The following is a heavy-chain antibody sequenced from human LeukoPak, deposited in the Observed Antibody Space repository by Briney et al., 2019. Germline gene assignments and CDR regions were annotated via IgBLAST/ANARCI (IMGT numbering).Heavy chain of an antibody. CDR2: ISSVGSTM. J-gene: IGHJ3*02. CDR1: GFTFSDYS. Sequence: GGSLRLSCAASGFTFSDYSMNWVRQAPGKGLEGVSYISSVGSTMYYADSVKGRFTISRDNAKNSVYLQMNSLRAEDTAVYYCAYLKPPAPDGLDIWGQGTMITVSS. V-gene: IGHV3-48*01. CDR3: AYLKPPAPDGLDI. D-gene: IGHD1-14*01.